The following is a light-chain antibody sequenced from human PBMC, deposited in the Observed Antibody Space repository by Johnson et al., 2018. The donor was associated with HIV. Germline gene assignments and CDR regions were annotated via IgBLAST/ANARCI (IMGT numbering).Light chain of an antibody. CDR3: GTWHSALSGGGF. Sequence: QSVLTQPPSVSAAPGQKVTISCSGSSSNIGNNYVSWYQQLPGTAPKLLIYDNNKRPSGIPDRFSASKSGTSATLGITGLQTGDEADYYCGTWHSALSGGGFFGTGTRVTVL. V-gene: IGLV1-51*01. CDR1: SSNIGNNY. CDR2: DNN. J-gene: IGLJ1*01.